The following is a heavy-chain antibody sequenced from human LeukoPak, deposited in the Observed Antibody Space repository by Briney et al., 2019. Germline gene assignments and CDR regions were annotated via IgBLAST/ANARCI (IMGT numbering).Heavy chain of an antibody. J-gene: IGHJ4*02. CDR3: ARGPFILWFGELLFDY. CDR1: GFTFSSYS. CDR2: ISSSSSYI. Sequence: PGGSLRLSCAASGFTFSSYSMHWVRQTPGKGLEWVSSISSSSSYIYYADSVKGRFTISRDNAKNSLYLQMNSLRAEDTAVYYCARGPFILWFGELLFDYWGQGTLVTVSS. V-gene: IGHV3-21*01. D-gene: IGHD3-10*01.